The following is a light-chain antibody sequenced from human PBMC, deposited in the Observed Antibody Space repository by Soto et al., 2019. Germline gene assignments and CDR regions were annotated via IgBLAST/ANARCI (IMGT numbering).Light chain of an antibody. Sequence: DIQMTQSPSTLSGSVGDRVTITCRASQTISSWLAWYQQKPGKAPKLLIYKASTLKIGVPSRFSGSGSGTEFTLTISSLQPDDFATYYCQKYHSAPRTFGQGTKVEIK. V-gene: IGKV1-5*03. CDR3: QKYHSAPRT. CDR2: KAS. J-gene: IGKJ1*01. CDR1: QTISSW.